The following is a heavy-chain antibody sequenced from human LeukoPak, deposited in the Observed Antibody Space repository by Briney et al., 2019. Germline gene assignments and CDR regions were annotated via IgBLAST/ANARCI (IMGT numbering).Heavy chain of an antibody. J-gene: IGHJ5*02. D-gene: IGHD2-2*01. CDR1: GGSFSGYY. CDR2: INHSGST. CDR3: AKENGDIVVVPAAGWFDP. V-gene: IGHV4-34*01. Sequence: SETLSLTCVVHGGSFSGYYWSWIRQPPGKGLEWIGEINHSGSTNYNPSLKSRVTISVDTSKNQFSLKLSSVTAADTAVYYCAKENGDIVVVPAAGWFDPWGQGTLVTVSS.